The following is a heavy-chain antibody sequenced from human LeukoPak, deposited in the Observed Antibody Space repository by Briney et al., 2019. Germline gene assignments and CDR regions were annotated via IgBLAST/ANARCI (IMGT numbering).Heavy chain of an antibody. CDR1: GFTFSNNV. V-gene: IGHV3-30*02. D-gene: IGHD4-17*01. CDR2: IWYDGSLE. CDR3: ARDRTGDYSSGIDY. J-gene: IGHJ4*02. Sequence: PGGSLRLSCAASGFTFSNNVMHWVRQAPGKGPEWVALIWYDGSLERYADSVKGRFTISRDNSKNTLYLQMNSLRAEDTAVYYCARDRTGDYSSGIDYWGQGTLVTVSS.